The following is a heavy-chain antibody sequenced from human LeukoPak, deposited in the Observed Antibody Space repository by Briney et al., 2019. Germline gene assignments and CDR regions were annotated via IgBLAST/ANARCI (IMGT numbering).Heavy chain of an antibody. J-gene: IGHJ4*02. V-gene: IGHV4-59*08. D-gene: IGHD6-6*01. CDR3: ANTHIAAPPFDY. CDR2: IYYSGRT. CDR1: GGSISSYY. Sequence: SETLSLTCTVSGGSISSYYWCWIRQPPGKGLEWTGYIYYSGRTNYNPSLKSRVTISVDTSKNQFSLRLSSVTAADTAVYYCANTHIAAPPFDYWGQGTLVTVSS.